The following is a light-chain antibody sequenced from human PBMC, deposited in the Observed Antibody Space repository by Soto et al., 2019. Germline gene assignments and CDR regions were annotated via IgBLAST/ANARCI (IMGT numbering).Light chain of an antibody. V-gene: IGKV3-15*01. J-gene: IGKJ5*01. Sequence: EIGLRQSPFTLSLSPLERAGVSFMALQSVSSNLAWYPQNPGQAPRLLIYGASTRATGIPARFSGSGSGTAFTLTISSLQSEDFAVYYCQQYNNWPITFGQGTRLEI. CDR2: GAS. CDR3: QQYNNWPIT. CDR1: QSVSSN.